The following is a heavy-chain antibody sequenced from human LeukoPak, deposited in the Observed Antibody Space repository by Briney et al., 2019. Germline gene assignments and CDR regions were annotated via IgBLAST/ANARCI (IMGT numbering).Heavy chain of an antibody. CDR1: GGSINTYY. J-gene: IGHJ5*02. V-gene: IGHV4-4*07. D-gene: IGHD1-26*01. CDR2: ISTSGSP. Sequence: SETLSLTCTVSGGSINTYYWSWIRQPAGKGLEWLGRISTSGSPNYNPSLKSRVTMSVDTSKNQFSLKLNSVTAADTAVYYCARGESYFDPLGQGTLVTVSS. CDR3: ARGESYFDP.